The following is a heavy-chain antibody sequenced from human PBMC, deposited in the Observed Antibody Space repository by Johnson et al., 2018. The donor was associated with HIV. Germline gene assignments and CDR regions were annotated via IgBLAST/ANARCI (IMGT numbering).Heavy chain of an antibody. J-gene: IGHJ3*02. CDR1: GFTFSSYG. V-gene: IGHV3-30*02. Sequence: VQLVESGGGVVQPGGSLRLSCAASGFTFSSYGMHWVRQAPGKGMEWVAFIRYDGSNKYYADSVKGRFTISRDNSKNTLYLQMNSLRAEDTAVYYCARDGAYSSSWYSAFDIWGQGTMVTVSS. D-gene: IGHD6-13*01. CDR3: ARDGAYSSSWYSAFDI. CDR2: IRYDGSNK.